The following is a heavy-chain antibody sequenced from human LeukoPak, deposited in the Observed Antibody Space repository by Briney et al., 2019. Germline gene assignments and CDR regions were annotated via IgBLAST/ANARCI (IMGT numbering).Heavy chain of an antibody. Sequence: ASVKVSCKASGYTFTSYAMNWVRQAPGQGLEWMGWINTNTGNPTYAQGFTGRFVFSLDTSVSTAYLQISSLKAEDTAVYYCARDIGYYASGTISGYYYGMDVWGQGTTVTVSS. CDR1: GYTFTSYA. CDR2: INTNTGNP. V-gene: IGHV7-4-1*02. J-gene: IGHJ6*02. CDR3: ARDIGYYASGTISGYYYGMDV. D-gene: IGHD3-10*01.